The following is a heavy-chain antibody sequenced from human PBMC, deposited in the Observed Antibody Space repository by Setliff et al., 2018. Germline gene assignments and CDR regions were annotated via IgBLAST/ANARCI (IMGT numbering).Heavy chain of an antibody. CDR1: GYSFTGYY. V-gene: IGHV1-2*02. CDR3: ARVSEQYLAFDY. CDR2: INPNNGAT. D-gene: IGHD4-4*01. Sequence: ASVKVSCKASGYSFTGYYIHWVRQAPGQGPVWMGWINPNNGATNYAQNFQGRVTMTWDTSITTAYMDLGRLMSHDTAVYFCARVSEQYLAFDYWGQGTLVTVSS. J-gene: IGHJ4*02.